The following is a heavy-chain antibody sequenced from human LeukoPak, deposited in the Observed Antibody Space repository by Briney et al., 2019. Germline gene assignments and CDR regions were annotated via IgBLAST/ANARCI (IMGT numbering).Heavy chain of an antibody. D-gene: IGHD2-15*01. CDR2: ISDDGTSK. J-gene: IGHJ4*02. CDR1: GFTFSNHA. V-gene: IGHV3-30*04. Sequence: PGGSLRLSCVISGFTFSNHAMHWVRQGPGKGLEWVAVISDDGTSKFYADSVKGRFTISRDNSKNTLFLQINSLRPEDTAVYYCARAGRCSGGSCYYFDYWGQGTLVTVSS. CDR3: ARAGRCSGGSCYYFDY.